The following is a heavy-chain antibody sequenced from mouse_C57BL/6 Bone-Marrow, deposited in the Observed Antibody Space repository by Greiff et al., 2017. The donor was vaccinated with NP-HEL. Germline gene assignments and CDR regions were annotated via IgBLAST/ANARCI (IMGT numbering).Heavy chain of an antibody. CDR2: ISSGGSYT. CDR3: ARHVPTVVPFAY. J-gene: IGHJ3*01. D-gene: IGHD1-1*01. CDR1: GFTFSSYG. V-gene: IGHV5-6*01. Sequence: EVHLVESGGDLVKPGGSLKLSCAASGFTFSSYGMSWVRQTPDKRLEWVATISSGGSYTYYPDSVKGRFTISSDNAKNTLYLQMSSLKSEDTAMYYCARHVPTVVPFAYWGQGTLVTVSA.